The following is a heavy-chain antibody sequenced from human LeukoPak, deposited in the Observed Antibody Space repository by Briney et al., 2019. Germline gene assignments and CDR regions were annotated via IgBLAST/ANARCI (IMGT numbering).Heavy chain of an antibody. D-gene: IGHD4-17*01. J-gene: IGHJ4*02. CDR2: ISSNGGST. Sequence: GGSLRLSCAASGFTFSSYAMHWVRQAPGKGLEYVSAISSNGGSTYYANSVKGRFTISRDNSKNTLYLQMGSLRAEDMAVYYCAREADYGDYGVWLAEFDYWGQGTLVTVSS. CDR1: GFTFSSYA. CDR3: AREADYGDYGVWLAEFDY. V-gene: IGHV3-64*01.